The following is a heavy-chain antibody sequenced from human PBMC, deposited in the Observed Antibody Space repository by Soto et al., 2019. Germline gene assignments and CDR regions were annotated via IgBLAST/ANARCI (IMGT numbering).Heavy chain of an antibody. V-gene: IGHV1-24*01. CDR1: GYTLTELS. CDR3: ATSSLRYSDWTFDY. CDR2: FDPEDGET. D-gene: IGHD3-9*01. J-gene: IGHJ4*02. Sequence: GASVKVSCKVSGYTLTELSMHWVRQAPGKGLEWMGGFDPEDGETIYAQKFQGRVTMTEDTSTDTAYMELSSLRSEDTAVYYCATSSLRYSDWTFDYWGQGTLVTVS.